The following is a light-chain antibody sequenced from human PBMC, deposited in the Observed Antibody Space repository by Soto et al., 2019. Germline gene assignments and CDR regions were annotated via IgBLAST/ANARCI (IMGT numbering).Light chain of an antibody. CDR1: QDIGSW. V-gene: IGKV1D-12*01. Sequence: DIQMTQSPSSVPASVGDRVTITCRASQDIGSWFAWYPQKPGKVTKLMIYAASILQSGVPSRVSGSVSGTDVTLTINNLQPEDFATYYGQQAKSFPVSFGQGTRLEIK. CDR2: AAS. J-gene: IGKJ5*01. CDR3: QQAKSFPVS.